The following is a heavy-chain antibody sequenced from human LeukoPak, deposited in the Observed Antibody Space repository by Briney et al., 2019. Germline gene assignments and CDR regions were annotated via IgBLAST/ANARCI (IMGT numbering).Heavy chain of an antibody. V-gene: IGHV3-20*04. Sequence: GGSLSLSCAAPGFTFDNYGMTWVRKVPGKGLEGVSGVNWNGGSTGYADSVKGRFTISRDNAKNSLYLQMNSLRAEDTAVYYCAKESRLQWLDYWGQGTLVTVSS. CDR2: VNWNGGST. J-gene: IGHJ4*02. CDR3: AKESRLQWLDY. CDR1: GFTFDNYG. D-gene: IGHD5-12*01.